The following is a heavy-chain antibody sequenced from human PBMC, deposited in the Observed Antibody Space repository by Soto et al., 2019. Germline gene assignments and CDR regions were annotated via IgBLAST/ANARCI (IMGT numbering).Heavy chain of an antibody. D-gene: IGHD3-22*01. CDR3: AKTITTYSGDSRGRGALVDY. J-gene: IGHJ4*02. CDR2: ISSDGSNE. CDR1: GFTFSTYG. Sequence: QVQLVESGGGVVQPGRSLRLSCAASGFTFSTYGMHWVRQPPGKGLEWVAVISSDGSNEYYADPVKGRFTMARDNSKNTLYLQMNSLRVEDTAVYYCAKTITTYSGDSRGRGALVDYWGQGTLVTVSS. V-gene: IGHV3-30*18.